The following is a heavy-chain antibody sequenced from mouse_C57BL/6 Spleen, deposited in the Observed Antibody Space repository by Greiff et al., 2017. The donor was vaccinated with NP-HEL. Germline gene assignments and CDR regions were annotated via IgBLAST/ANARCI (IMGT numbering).Heavy chain of an antibody. V-gene: IGHV1-62-2*01. CDR1: GYTFTEYT. CDR3: ARHEGNWDEGYYFDY. J-gene: IGHJ2*01. D-gene: IGHD4-1*01. CDR2: FYPGSGSI. Sequence: VQLKESGAELVKPGASVKLSCKASGYTFTEYTIHWVKQRSGQGLEWIGWFYPGSGSIKYNEKFKDKATLTADKSSSTVYMELSRLTSEDSAVYFCARHEGNWDEGYYFDYWGQGTTLTVSS.